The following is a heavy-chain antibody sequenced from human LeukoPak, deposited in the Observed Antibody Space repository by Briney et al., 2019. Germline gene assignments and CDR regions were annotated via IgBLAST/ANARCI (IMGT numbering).Heavy chain of an antibody. V-gene: IGHV1-18*01. CDR3: ARDIVVVPAADYGMDV. CDR2: ISAYNGNT. CDR1: GYTFTSYG. D-gene: IGHD2-2*01. Sequence: GASVKVSCKASGYTFTSYGISWVRQAPGQGLEWMGWISAYNGNTNYAQKLQGRVTMTTDTSTSTAYMELRSLRSDDTAVYYCARDIVVVPAADYGMDVWGQGTTATVSS. J-gene: IGHJ6*02.